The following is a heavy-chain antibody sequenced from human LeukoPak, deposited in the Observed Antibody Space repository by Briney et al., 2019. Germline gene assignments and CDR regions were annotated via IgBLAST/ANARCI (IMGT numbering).Heavy chain of an antibody. V-gene: IGHV1-2*02. CDR1: GYTFTDYY. J-gene: IGHJ4*02. CDR2: INPNSGGT. Sequence: ASVKVSCKASGYTFTDYYLHWVRQAPGQGLEWMGWINPNSGGTNYAQTFQGRITMTRDMSITTAYLELSRLRSDDTAVYYCATIGYNHYFDYWGQGTLVTVSS. D-gene: IGHD5-24*01. CDR3: ATIGYNHYFDY.